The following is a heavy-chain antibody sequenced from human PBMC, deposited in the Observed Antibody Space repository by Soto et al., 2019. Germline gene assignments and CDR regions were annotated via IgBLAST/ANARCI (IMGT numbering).Heavy chain of an antibody. J-gene: IGHJ6*02. CDR2: VSANGDIT. Sequence: EVKVLESGGDLVQPGGSLRLSCVASGFTFSEYAMTWVRQAPGKGLDWVSSVSANGDITYYADSVKGRFTISRDNSKNTLLLQKNSLRAEDTALYYCARGDRGGSGSPASYYFSGLDVWGQGTTVIVSS. V-gene: IGHV3-23*01. CDR1: GFTFSEYA. CDR3: ARGDRGGSGSPASYYFSGLDV. D-gene: IGHD3-10*01.